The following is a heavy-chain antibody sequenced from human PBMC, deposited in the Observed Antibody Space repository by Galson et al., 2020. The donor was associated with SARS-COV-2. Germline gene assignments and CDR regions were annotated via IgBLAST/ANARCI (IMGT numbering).Heavy chain of an antibody. V-gene: IGHV3-21*01. CDR3: ARSPPASTSGTSIYFDY. D-gene: IGHD3-10*01. CDR1: GFAFSSYT. CDR2: LDTSSTYI. Sequence: GGSLRLSCAASGFAFSSYTMNWVRQAPGKGLEWVASLDTSSTYIYYADSLKGRFTISRDNAENSLYLQMNSLRAEDTAVYYCARSPPASTSGTSIYFDYWGQGTQVTVS. J-gene: IGHJ4*02.